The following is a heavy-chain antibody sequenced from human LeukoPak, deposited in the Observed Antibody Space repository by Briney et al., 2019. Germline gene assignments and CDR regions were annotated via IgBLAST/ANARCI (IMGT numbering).Heavy chain of an antibody. Sequence: PGGSLRLSCAASGFTFSDYYMSWIRQPPGKGLEWIGEINHSGSTNYNPSLKSRVTISVDTSKNQFSLKLSSVTAADTAVYYCARAHTLRLPMGYFVYWGQGTLVTVSS. CDR1: GFTFSDYY. D-gene: IGHD3-10*01. CDR3: ARAHTLRLPMGYFVY. CDR2: INHSGST. V-gene: IGHV4-34*01. J-gene: IGHJ4*02.